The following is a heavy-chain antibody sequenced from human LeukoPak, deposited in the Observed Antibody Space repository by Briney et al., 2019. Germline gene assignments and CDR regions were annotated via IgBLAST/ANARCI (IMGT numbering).Heavy chain of an antibody. V-gene: IGHV1-3*03. CDR1: GYTFTSYA. CDR2: INAGNGNT. J-gene: IGHJ4*02. CDR3: ARGRRYYDSSAGDYFDY. Sequence: ASVKVSCKASGYTFTSYAMHWVRQAPGQRLEWMGWINAGNGNTKYSQEFQGRVTITRDTSASTAYMELSSLRSEDMAVYYCARGRRYYDSSAGDYFDYWGQGTLVTVSS. D-gene: IGHD3-22*01.